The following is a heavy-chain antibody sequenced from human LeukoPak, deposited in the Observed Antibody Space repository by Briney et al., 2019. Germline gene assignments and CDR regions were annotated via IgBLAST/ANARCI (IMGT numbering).Heavy chain of an antibody. CDR2: ISSSSSYI. J-gene: IGHJ3*02. D-gene: IGHD4/OR15-4a*01. CDR3: ARDRMVVTSDAFDI. CDR1: GFTFSSYS. V-gene: IGHV3-21*01. Sequence: GGSLRLSCAASGFTFSSYSMNWVRQAPGKGLEWVSSISSSSSYIYYADSVKGRFTISRDNAKNSLYLQMNSLRAEDTAVYYCARDRMVVTSDAFDIWGQGTMVTVSS.